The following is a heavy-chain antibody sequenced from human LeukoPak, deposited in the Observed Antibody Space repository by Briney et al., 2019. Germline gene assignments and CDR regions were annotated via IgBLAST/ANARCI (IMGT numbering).Heavy chain of an antibody. D-gene: IGHD3-10*01. CDR2: IYNPGST. V-gene: IGHV4-59*08. CDR1: GASISSYY. Sequence: SETLSLTCTVSGASISSYYGNWLPQPRGRGLEWIGDIYNPGSTNYNPSLKSQVNITINTAKSQFSLKLRSVTAAATAVDYCARRGGYGSGSYALNFWGQGTLVTVSS. CDR3: ARRGGYGSGSYALNF. J-gene: IGHJ4*02.